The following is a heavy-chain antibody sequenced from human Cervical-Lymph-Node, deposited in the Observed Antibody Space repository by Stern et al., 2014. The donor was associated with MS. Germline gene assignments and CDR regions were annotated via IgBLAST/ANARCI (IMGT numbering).Heavy chain of an antibody. CDR1: GDSVPSNTTA. D-gene: IGHD6-25*01. J-gene: IGHJ4*02. CDR2: TYYRSKWYS. CDR3: ARGWQRLAFDS. V-gene: IGHV6-1*01. Sequence: VQLVQSGPGLVKPSQTLSVTCAISGDSVPSNTTAWNWIRQSPSGGLEGLGRTYYRSKWYSEYAISVKSRMTFKPDTSKNQISLHLNSVTPEDTAVYYCARGWQRLAFDSWGQGTLVVVSS.